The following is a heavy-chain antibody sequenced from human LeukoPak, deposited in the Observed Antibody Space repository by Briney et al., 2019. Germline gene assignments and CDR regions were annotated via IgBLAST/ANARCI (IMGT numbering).Heavy chain of an antibody. J-gene: IGHJ4*02. CDR2: IIPIFGTA. V-gene: IGHV1-69*13. CDR1: GGTFSSYA. Sequence: GASVKVSCKASGGTFSSYAISWVRQAPGQGLEWMGGIIPIFGTANYAQKFQGRVTITADESTSTAYMELSRLRSDDTAVYYCARVSSSWFSSFDYWGQGTLVTVSS. CDR3: ARVSSSWFSSFDY. D-gene: IGHD6-13*01.